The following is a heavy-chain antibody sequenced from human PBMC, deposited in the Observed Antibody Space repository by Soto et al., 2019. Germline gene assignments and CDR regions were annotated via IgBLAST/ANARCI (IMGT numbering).Heavy chain of an antibody. CDR1: GYTLTELS. Sequence: ASVKVSCKVSGYTLTELSMHWVRQAPGKGLEWMGGFDPEDGETIYAQKFQGRVTMTEDTSTDTAYMELSSLRSEDTAVYYCATEVLGYCSGGSCNWFDPWGQGTLVTVSS. CDR3: ATEVLGYCSGGSCNWFDP. CDR2: FDPEDGET. D-gene: IGHD2-15*01. J-gene: IGHJ5*02. V-gene: IGHV1-24*01.